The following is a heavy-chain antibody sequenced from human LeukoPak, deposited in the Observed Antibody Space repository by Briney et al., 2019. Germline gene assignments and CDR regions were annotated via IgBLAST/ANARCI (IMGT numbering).Heavy chain of an antibody. V-gene: IGHV5-10-1*01. J-gene: IGHJ4*02. Sequence: GESLRISCKGSGYSYTNYWITWVRQMPGKGLEWMGRIVPSDSYTNYSPSFQGHVTISADKSISTAYLQWSSLKASDTAMYYCARRAGRGNWADYWGQGTLVTVSS. CDR1: GYSYTNYW. CDR2: IVPSDSYT. D-gene: IGHD3-10*01. CDR3: ARRAGRGNWADY.